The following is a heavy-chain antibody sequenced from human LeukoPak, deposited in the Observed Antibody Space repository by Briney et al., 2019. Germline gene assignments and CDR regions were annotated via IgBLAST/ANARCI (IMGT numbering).Heavy chain of an antibody. CDR2: ISGSAGYT. J-gene: IGHJ4*02. CDR3: AKDRIDSGSYYYIDD. D-gene: IGHD3-10*01. Sequence: GGSLRLSCAASGFTFSSHAMSWVRQAPGKGLGWVSGISGSAGYTYYAVSVKGRFTISRDNSRNTLFLQMNSLRVEDTAVYYGAKDRIDSGSYYYIDDWGQGTLVTVSS. V-gene: IGHV3-23*01. CDR1: GFTFSSHA.